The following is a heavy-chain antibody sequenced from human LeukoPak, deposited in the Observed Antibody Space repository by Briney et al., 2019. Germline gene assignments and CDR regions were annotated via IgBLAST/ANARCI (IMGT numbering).Heavy chain of an antibody. V-gene: IGHV3-21*01. CDR3: ASLSPNAFQH. CDR2: ISGSGGST. D-gene: IGHD1-1*01. Sequence: GGSLRLSCAASGFTFSSYSMNWVRQAPGKGLEWVSAISGSGGSTYYADSVKGRFTISRDNAKNSLYLQMNSLRAEDTAVYYCASLSPNAFQHWGQGTLVTVSS. CDR1: GFTFSSYS. J-gene: IGHJ1*01.